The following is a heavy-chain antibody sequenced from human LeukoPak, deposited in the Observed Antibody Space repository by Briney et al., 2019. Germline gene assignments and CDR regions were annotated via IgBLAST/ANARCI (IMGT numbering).Heavy chain of an antibody. V-gene: IGHV1-8*03. CDR2: MNPNSGNT. CDR3: ARGFDLQRYYYYMDV. J-gene: IGHJ6*03. CDR1: GYTFTSYD. Sequence: ASVKVSCKASGYTFTSYDINWVRQATGQGLEWMGWMNPNSGNTGYAQKFQGRVTITRNTSISTAYMELSSLRSEDTAVYYCARGFDLQRYYYYMDVWGKGTTVTVSS. D-gene: IGHD4-11*01.